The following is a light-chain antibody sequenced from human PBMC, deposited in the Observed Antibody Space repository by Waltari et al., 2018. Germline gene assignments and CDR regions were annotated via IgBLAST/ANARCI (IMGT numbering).Light chain of an antibody. V-gene: IGKV1-NL1*01. CDR3: QHYYDSPLTT. CDR2: STS. CDR1: HDISNS. Sequence: DIQMTQSPSSRSASVGDRVTIICRASHDISNSLSWYQQKPGKAPKLLLYSTSKLESWVPSRFSGSVSGTDYTLTITSLQPEDFTSYYCQHYYDSPLTTFGGGTKVEI. J-gene: IGKJ4*01.